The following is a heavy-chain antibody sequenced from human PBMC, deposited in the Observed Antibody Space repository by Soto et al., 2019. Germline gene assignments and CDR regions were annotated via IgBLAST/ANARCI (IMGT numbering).Heavy chain of an antibody. CDR3: AREDDYDSSGYSSY. V-gene: IGHV4-31*03. CDR2: IYYSGST. J-gene: IGHJ4*02. CDR1: GGSISSGGYY. D-gene: IGHD3-22*01. Sequence: SLSLTCTVSGGSISSGGYYWSWIRQHPGKGLEWIGYIYYSGSTYYNPSLKSRVTISVDTSKNQFSLKLSSVTAADTAVYYCAREDDYDSSGYSSYWGQGTLVTVSS.